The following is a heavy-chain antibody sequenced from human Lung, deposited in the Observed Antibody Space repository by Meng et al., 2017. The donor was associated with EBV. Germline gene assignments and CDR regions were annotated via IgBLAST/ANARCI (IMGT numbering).Heavy chain of an antibody. CDR3: ARDYSLDY. Sequence: QVRLVQSGXEVKKXXXSVRVSCKASGYTFDSYGISWVRQAPGQGLEWMGWNSAYDGNTNYARKFQDRVSMTTDTSTSTVYMELRSLRSDDTAVYYCARDYSLDYWGQGTLVTVSA. CDR2: NSAYDGNT. CDR1: GYTFDSYG. J-gene: IGHJ4*02. D-gene: IGHD2-15*01. V-gene: IGHV1-18*01.